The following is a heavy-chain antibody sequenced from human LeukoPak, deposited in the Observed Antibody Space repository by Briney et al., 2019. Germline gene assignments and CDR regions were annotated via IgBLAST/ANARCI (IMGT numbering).Heavy chain of an antibody. CDR2: INHSGST. J-gene: IGHJ6*03. Sequence: PSETLSLTCAVYGGSFSGYYWSWIRQPPGKGLEWIGEINHSGSTNYNPSLKSRVTISVDTSKNQFSLRLSSVTAADTAVYYCARVRKDDYDFWSGYSYYMDVWGKGTTVTVSS. CDR3: ARVRKDDYDFWSGYSYYMDV. CDR1: GGSFSGYY. V-gene: IGHV4-34*01. D-gene: IGHD3-3*01.